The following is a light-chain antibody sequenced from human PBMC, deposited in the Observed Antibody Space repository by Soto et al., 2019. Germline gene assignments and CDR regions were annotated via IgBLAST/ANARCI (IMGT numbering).Light chain of an antibody. J-gene: IGKJ1*01. CDR1: QNINRY. CDR3: QQSYNTPRT. Sequence: DIQMTQSPSSLSASVGDRVTITCRASQNINRYLNWYQQKPGEAPKVLIYTATSLQSGVPSRFSGSGSGTDFTHTISSLQPEDFATYYCQQSYNTPRTFGQGTKVEIK. V-gene: IGKV1-39*01. CDR2: TAT.